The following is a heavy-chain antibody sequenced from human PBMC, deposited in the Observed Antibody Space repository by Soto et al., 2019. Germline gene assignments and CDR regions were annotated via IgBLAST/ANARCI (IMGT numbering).Heavy chain of an antibody. D-gene: IGHD3-10*01. CDR3: AKNMAHVDYDDH. J-gene: IGHJ4*02. Sequence: SVKVSCKASGYTFTSYDINWVRQATGQGLEWMGWINPNNDNTKYAQKFQGRDTLTTDTSTTTAYMELRSLRSDDPAMYYCAKNMAHVDYDDHCGQGTLVTVSS. CDR1: GYTFTSYD. CDR2: INPNNDNT. V-gene: IGHV1-18*01.